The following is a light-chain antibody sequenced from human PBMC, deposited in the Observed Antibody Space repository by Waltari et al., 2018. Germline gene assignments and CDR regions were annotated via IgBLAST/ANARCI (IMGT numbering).Light chain of an antibody. V-gene: IGKV3-15*01. CDR1: QNISTN. CDR2: GAS. J-gene: IGKJ1*01. Sequence: EKVMTQSPATLSVSPGERATLSCRASQNISTNLAWYQQKPGQAPRLLIYGASTRATGIPDRFSGSGSGTEFTLSISSLQSEDFAIYYCQQYNNGPRTFGQGTKVEIK. CDR3: QQYNNGPRT.